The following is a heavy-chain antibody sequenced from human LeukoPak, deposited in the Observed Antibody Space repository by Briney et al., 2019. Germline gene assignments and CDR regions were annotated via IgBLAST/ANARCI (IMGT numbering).Heavy chain of an antibody. J-gene: IGHJ4*02. CDR1: GFTFDDYG. Sequence: GGSLRLSCAASGFTFDDYGMSWVRQAPGKGLEWVSGINWNGGSTGYADSVKGRFTISRDNAKNSLYLQMNSLRAEDTALYYCVLSIAAAGTADYWGQGTLVTVSS. V-gene: IGHV3-20*04. D-gene: IGHD6-13*01. CDR2: INWNGGST. CDR3: VLSIAAAGTADY.